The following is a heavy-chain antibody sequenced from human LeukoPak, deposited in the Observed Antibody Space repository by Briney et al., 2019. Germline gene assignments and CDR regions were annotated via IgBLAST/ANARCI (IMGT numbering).Heavy chain of an antibody. J-gene: IGHJ3*02. D-gene: IGHD4-17*01. V-gene: IGHV4-4*02. Sequence: SETLSLTCAVSGGSISSSNWWSWVRQPPGKGLEWIGEIYHSGSTNYNPSLKSRVTLSVDKSKNQFSLKLSSVTAADTAVYYCARLYYGDYEGSFDIWGQGTMVTVSS. CDR2: IYHSGST. CDR1: GGSISSSNW. CDR3: ARLYYGDYEGSFDI.